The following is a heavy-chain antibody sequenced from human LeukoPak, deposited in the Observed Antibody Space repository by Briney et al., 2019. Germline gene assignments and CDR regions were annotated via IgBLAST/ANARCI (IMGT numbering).Heavy chain of an antibody. CDR3: AVAGAPSYYYGMDV. D-gene: IGHD6-19*01. CDR1: GGSISSYY. Sequence: PSETLSLTCTVSGGSISSYYWSWIRQPPGKGLEWIGHIYYSGSTNYNPSLKSRVTISVDTSKNQFSLKLTSVTAADTAVYYCAVAGAPSYYYGMDVWGQGTTVIVSS. CDR2: IYYSGST. J-gene: IGHJ6*02. V-gene: IGHV4-59*01.